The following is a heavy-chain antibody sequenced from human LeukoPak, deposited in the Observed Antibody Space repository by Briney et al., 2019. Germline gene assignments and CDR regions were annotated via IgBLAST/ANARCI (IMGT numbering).Heavy chain of an antibody. CDR1: GYTFTGYY. Sequence: GASVKVSCKASGYTFTGYYMHWVRQAPGQGLEWMGRINPNSGGTNYAQKFQGRVTMTRDTSISTAYMELSRLRSDDTAVYYCARDQGYSYEFDYWGQGTPVTVSS. CDR2: INPNSGGT. D-gene: IGHD5-18*01. V-gene: IGHV1-2*06. J-gene: IGHJ4*02. CDR3: ARDQGYSYEFDY.